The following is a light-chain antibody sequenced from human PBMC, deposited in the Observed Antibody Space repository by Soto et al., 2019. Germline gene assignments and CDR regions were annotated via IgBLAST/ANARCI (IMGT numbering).Light chain of an antibody. Sequence: HSVLTQPASVSGSPGQSITISCTGTSSDVGSYNFVSWYQQHPGKAPKLMIYDVYRRPSGISNRFSGSKSGNTASLTISGLQAEDEADYYCSSYAGGGTFVLFGGGTQLTVL. CDR2: DVY. CDR3: SSYAGGGTFVL. J-gene: IGLJ2*01. V-gene: IGLV2-23*02. CDR1: SSDVGSYNF.